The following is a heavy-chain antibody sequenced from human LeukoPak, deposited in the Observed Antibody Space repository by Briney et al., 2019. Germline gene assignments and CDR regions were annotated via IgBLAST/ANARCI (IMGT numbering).Heavy chain of an antibody. Sequence: PSETLSLTCTVSGGSISGSSYYWGWIRQPPGKGLEWIGSIYYSGSTYYNPSLKSRVTISVDTSKNQFSLKLSSVTAADTAVYYCASGITMIVVATLAFDIWGQGTMVTVSS. J-gene: IGHJ3*02. CDR1: GGSISGSSYY. CDR3: ASGITMIVVATLAFDI. V-gene: IGHV4-39*07. D-gene: IGHD3-22*01. CDR2: IYYSGST.